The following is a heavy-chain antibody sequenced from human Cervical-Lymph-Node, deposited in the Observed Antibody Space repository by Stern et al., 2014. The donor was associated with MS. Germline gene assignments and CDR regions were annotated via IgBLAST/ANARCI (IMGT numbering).Heavy chain of an antibody. CDR1: GLSLSTSGLG. Sequence: QITLKESGPALVKPTQTLTLTCTFSGLSLSTSGLGVGWIRPPPGEALEWLAYIYWDDQKRYSPSLKSRLTITKDTSKNQVVLTLTNVDPVDTATYYCAHRTAGPFDYWGQGTLVTVSS. CDR3: AHRTAGPFDY. J-gene: IGHJ4*02. CDR2: IYWDDQK. V-gene: IGHV2-5*02.